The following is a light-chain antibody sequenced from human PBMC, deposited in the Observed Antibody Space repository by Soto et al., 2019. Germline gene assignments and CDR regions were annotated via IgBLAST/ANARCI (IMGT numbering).Light chain of an antibody. V-gene: IGLV2-23*02. CDR1: SSDVGSYNL. Sequence: QSVLTQPASVSGSPGQSITISCTGTSSDVGSYNLVSWYQQHPGKVPKLMIYEVNKRPSGVSNRFSGSKSGNTASLTISGLQAEDEADYYCCSYAGSSTLIFGGGTQLTVL. J-gene: IGLJ7*01. CDR2: EVN. CDR3: CSYAGSSTLI.